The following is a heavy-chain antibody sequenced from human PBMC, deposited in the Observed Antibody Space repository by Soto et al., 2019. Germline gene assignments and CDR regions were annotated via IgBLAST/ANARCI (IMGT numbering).Heavy chain of an antibody. Sequence: EVQLLESGGGLVQPGGSLRLSCAASGFTFNSIPMRWVRQAPGKGLKYVSTIAESGDGTFYADSVKGRFTISRDNSKSTLHLQMISLSAEDTAVYYCVKMNCENCPWSYWGQGTLVTVSS. CDR1: GFTFNSIP. CDR3: VKMNCENCPWSY. CDR2: IAESGDGT. D-gene: IGHD2-21*01. V-gene: IGHV3-23*01. J-gene: IGHJ4*02.